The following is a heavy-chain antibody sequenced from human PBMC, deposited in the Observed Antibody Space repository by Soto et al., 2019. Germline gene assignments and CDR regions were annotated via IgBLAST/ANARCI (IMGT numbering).Heavy chain of an antibody. CDR1: GGTFSNYT. D-gene: IGHD2-2*01. J-gene: IGHJ6*02. Sequence: QVQLVQSGAEVKKPGSSVKVFCKASGGTFSNYTISWVRQAPGQGLEWMGGIIPVFGTTDYEQKFKGRVPITADGSTSTAYMKLSSLRSADTAVYYCARSSPYIVVRKPTGNQDYYGMDVWGQGTTVTVSS. CDR3: ARSSPYIVVRKPTGNQDYYGMDV. CDR2: IIPVFGTT. V-gene: IGHV1-69*01.